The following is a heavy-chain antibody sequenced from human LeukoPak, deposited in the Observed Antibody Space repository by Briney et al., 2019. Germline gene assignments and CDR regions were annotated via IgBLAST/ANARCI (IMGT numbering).Heavy chain of an antibody. V-gene: IGHV3-23*01. J-gene: IGHJ4*02. CDR3: AKVGMGSYNWNDGVFDY. D-gene: IGHD1-20*01. Sequence: GGSLRLSCAASGFTFSSYAMSWVRQAPGKGLEWVSAISGSGGSTYYADSVKGRFTISRDNSKNTLYLQMNSLRAEDTAVYYCAKVGMGSYNWNDGVFDYWGQGTLVTVSS. CDR1: GFTFSSYA. CDR2: ISGSGGST.